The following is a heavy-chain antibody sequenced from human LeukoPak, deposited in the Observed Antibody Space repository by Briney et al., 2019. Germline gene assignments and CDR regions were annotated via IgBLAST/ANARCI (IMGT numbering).Heavy chain of an antibody. Sequence: SETLSLTCTVSGGSISSGGYYWSWIHQHPGKGLEWIGYIYYSGSTYYSPSLKSRVTISVDTSKNQFFLKLSSVTAADTAVYYCARRGYYDSSGYYWVDAFDIWGQGTMVTVSS. CDR3: ARRGYYDSSGYYWVDAFDI. D-gene: IGHD3-22*01. CDR1: GGSISSGGYY. CDR2: IYYSGST. V-gene: IGHV4-31*03. J-gene: IGHJ3*02.